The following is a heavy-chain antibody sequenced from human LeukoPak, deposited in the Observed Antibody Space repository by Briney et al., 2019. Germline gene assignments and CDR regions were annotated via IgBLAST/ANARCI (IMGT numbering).Heavy chain of an antibody. Sequence: GRSLRLSCAASGFTFSSYAMHWVRQAPGKGLEWVAVISYDGSNKYYADSAKSRFTISRDNSKNTLYLQMNSLRAEDTAVYYCARDLTDIVVVPAATYYYYGMDVWGQGTTVTVSS. CDR2: ISYDGSNK. D-gene: IGHD2-2*01. CDR1: GFTFSSYA. J-gene: IGHJ6*02. CDR3: ARDLTDIVVVPAATYYYYGMDV. V-gene: IGHV3-30-3*01.